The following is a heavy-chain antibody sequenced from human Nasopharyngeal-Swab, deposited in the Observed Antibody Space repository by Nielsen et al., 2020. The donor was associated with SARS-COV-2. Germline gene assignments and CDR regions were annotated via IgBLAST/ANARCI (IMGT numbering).Heavy chain of an antibody. J-gene: IGHJ4*02. D-gene: IGHD4-17*01. CDR2: IYYSGST. CDR1: GGAISSYY. V-gene: IGHV4-59*08. CDR3: ARHTVATPISHYFDY. Sequence: GSLRLSCTVPGGAISSYYWSWIRQPPGKGLEWIGYIYYSGSTNYNPSLKSRVTISVDTSKNQFSLKLSSVTAADTAVYYCARHTVATPISHYFDYWGQGTLVTVSS.